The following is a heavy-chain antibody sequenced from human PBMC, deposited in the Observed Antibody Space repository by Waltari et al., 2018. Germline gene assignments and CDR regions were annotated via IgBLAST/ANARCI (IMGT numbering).Heavy chain of an antibody. D-gene: IGHD2-21*02. Sequence: QLQLQESGPGLVKPSETLSLTCTVSGGSISSSSYYWGWIRQPPGKGLEWIGSIYYSGSTYYNPSLKSRVTISVDTSKNQFSLKLSSVTAADTAVYYCARSNSGGNSVRGLPPPGYWGQGTLVTVSS. J-gene: IGHJ4*02. V-gene: IGHV4-39*07. CDR2: IYYSGST. CDR1: GGSISSSSYY. CDR3: ARSNSGGNSVRGLPPPGY.